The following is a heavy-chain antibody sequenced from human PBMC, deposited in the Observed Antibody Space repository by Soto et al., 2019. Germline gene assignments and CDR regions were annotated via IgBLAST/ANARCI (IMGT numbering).Heavy chain of an antibody. CDR3: ARGAVLRYFDWLLYLDY. CDR2: INAGNGNT. D-gene: IGHD3-9*01. Sequence: ASVKVSCKASGYTFTSYAMHWVRQAPGQRLEWMGWINAGNGNTKYSQKFQGRVTITRDTSASTAYMELSSLRSEDTAVYYCARGAVLRYFDWLLYLDYWGQGTLVTVSS. J-gene: IGHJ4*02. V-gene: IGHV1-3*01. CDR1: GYTFTSYA.